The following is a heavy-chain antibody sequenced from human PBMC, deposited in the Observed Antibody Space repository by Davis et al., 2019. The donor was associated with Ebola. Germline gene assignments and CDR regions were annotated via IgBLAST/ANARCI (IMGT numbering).Heavy chain of an antibody. Sequence: PSETLSLTCTVSGVSISSGDYYWSWIRQSPGTGLEWLGYVHHTGINYYNPSLKSRLSISVDTSNNHFSLSLTSVTAADTAVYFCARDSFYTDNSGYAVAYNWFDPWGQGTQVTVSS. CDR2: VHHTGIN. D-gene: IGHD3-22*01. V-gene: IGHV4-30-4*01. CDR3: ARDSFYTDNSGYAVAYNWFDP. CDR1: GVSISSGDYY. J-gene: IGHJ5*02.